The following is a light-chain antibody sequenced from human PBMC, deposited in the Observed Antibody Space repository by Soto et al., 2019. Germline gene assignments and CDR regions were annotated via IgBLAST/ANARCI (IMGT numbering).Light chain of an antibody. Sequence: QSVLTQPPSASGTPGQRVTISCSGSSSKNGSNTVNWYQQLPGSAPKLLMYSTNQRPSGVPDRFSGSKSGTSASLAISGLQSEDEADYYCSSYTSSSTLDVFGTGTKVTVL. CDR1: SSKNGSNT. J-gene: IGLJ1*01. CDR2: STN. CDR3: SSYTSSSTLDV. V-gene: IGLV1-44*01.